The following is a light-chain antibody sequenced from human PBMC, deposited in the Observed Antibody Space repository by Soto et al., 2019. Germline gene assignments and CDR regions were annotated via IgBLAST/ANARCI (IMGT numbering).Light chain of an antibody. V-gene: IGKV1-13*02. Sequence: AIQLTQSPSSLSASVGDRVTITCRASQGISSTLAWYQQKPGKAPKVLIYDVSSLESGVPSRFSVSGSGADFTLTISSLQPEDFATYYCQQFNSFALTFGPGPTVHIK. CDR3: QQFNSFALT. CDR1: QGISST. J-gene: IGKJ3*01. CDR2: DVS.